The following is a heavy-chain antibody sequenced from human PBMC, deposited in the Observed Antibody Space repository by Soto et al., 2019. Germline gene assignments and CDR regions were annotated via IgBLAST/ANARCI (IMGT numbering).Heavy chain of an antibody. D-gene: IGHD5-18*01. CDR2: INHSGST. J-gene: IGHJ3*02. V-gene: IGHV4-34*01. Sequence: QVQLQQWGAGLLKPSETLSLTCAVYGGSFSGYYWSWIRQPPGKGLEWIGEINHSGSTNYNPSLKSRVTISVDTSTNQFSLKLSSVTAADTAVYYCARSPGYSYGYATFDIWGQGTMVTVSS. CDR1: GGSFSGYY. CDR3: ARSPGYSYGYATFDI.